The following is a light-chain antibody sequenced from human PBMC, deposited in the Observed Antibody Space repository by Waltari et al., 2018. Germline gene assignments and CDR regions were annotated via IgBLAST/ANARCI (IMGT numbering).Light chain of an antibody. J-gene: IGKJ1*01. CDR1: QGISNF. Sequence: DIQMTQSPSSLSASVGARATTTCRASQGISNFLAWYQQKPQKVPTLLIYAASTLQSGVPSRFSGSGSGTDFTLTISSVQPEDVATYYCQQYLLFWTFGQGTRVEIK. V-gene: IGKV1-27*01. CDR2: AAS. CDR3: QQYLLFWT.